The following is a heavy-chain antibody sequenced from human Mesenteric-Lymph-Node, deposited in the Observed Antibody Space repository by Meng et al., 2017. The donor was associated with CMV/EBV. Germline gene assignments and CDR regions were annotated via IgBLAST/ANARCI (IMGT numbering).Heavy chain of an antibody. CDR3: ARLLSSSSRGDY. CDR1: GGSFSGYY. V-gene: IGHV4-34*01. Sequence: GSLRLSCAGYGGSFSGYYWSWIRQPPGKGLEWIGEINHSGSTNYNPSLKSRVTISVDTTKNQFSLKLSSVAAADTAVYYCARLLSSSSRGDYWGQGTLVTVSS. D-gene: IGHD6-6*01. CDR2: INHSGST. J-gene: IGHJ4*02.